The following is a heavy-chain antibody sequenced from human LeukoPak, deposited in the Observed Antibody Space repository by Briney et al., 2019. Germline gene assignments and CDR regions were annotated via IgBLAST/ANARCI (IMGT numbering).Heavy chain of an antibody. J-gene: IGHJ4*02. CDR3: AVAPGDY. Sequence: ASVKVSCKASGYTFSGYYMHWVRQAPGQGLEWMGWINPNSDYTFYAQKFQGRVTLTRDTSISTVYMELTTLTSDDTALYYCAVAPGDYWGQGTLVSVSA. V-gene: IGHV1-2*02. CDR2: INPNSDYT. D-gene: IGHD2-21*01. CDR1: GYTFSGYY.